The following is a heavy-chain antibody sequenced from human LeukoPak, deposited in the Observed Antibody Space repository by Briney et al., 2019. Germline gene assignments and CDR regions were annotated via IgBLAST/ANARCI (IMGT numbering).Heavy chain of an antibody. CDR1: GGTFSSYA. D-gene: IGHD6-6*01. CDR3: ARGAARLVYYYYGMDV. J-gene: IGHJ6*02. V-gene: IGHV1-69*01. Sequence: ASVKVSCKASGGTFSSYAISWVRQAPGQGLEWMGGIIPIFGTANYAQKFQGRVTITADESTSTAYMELSSLRSEDTAVYYCARGAARLVYYYYGMDVWGQGTTVTVSS. CDR2: IIPIFGTA.